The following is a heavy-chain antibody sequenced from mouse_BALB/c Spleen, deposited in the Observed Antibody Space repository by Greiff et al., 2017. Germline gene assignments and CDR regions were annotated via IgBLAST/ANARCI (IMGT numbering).Heavy chain of an antibody. CDR3: ARKSDTTVHWYFDV. CDR2: IWGGGST. D-gene: IGHD1-1*01. J-gene: IGHJ1*01. V-gene: IGHV2-6-4*01. CDR1: GFSFSSYS. Sequence: VQLQESGPGLVAPSQSLSITCTVSGFSFSSYSVHWVRQPPGQGLEWLGMIWGGGSTDYNSALYSRLSIIKDNSKSQVFLKMNSLQTDDTAMYYCARKSDTTVHWYFDVWGAGTTVTVSS.